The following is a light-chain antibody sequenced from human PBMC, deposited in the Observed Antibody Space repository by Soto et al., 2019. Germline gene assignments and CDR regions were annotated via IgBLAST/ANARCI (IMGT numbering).Light chain of an antibody. V-gene: IGLV2-14*01. Sequence: QSALTQPASVSGSPGQSITISCTGTSSDVGGYNYVSWYQQHPGNATKLMIYDVSNRPSGVSNRFSGSKSGNTASLTISGLQAEDEADYYGRSYTSSSIDYVFGTGTKLTVL. CDR1: SSDVGGYNY. J-gene: IGLJ1*01. CDR3: RSYTSSSIDYV. CDR2: DVS.